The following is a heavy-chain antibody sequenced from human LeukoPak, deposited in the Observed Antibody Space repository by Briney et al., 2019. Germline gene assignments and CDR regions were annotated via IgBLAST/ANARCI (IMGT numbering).Heavy chain of an antibody. CDR1: EFTFSSYD. CDR2: ISSSGSII. CDR3: ARVRGSGWYIDY. D-gene: IGHD6-19*01. Sequence: PGGSLRLSCVASEFTFSSYDMNWVRQSPGKGLEWISYISSSGSIIYYADSVKGRFTISRDNAKNSLYLQMNSLRAEDTAVYYCARVRGSGWYIDYWGQGTLVTVSS. J-gene: IGHJ4*02. V-gene: IGHV3-48*03.